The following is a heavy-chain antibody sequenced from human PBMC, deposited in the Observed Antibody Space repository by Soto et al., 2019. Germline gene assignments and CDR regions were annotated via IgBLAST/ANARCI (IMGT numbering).Heavy chain of an antibody. V-gene: IGHV5-51*01. CDR2: IYPGDSDT. Sequence: GESLKISCKGSGYSFTSYWIGWVRQMPGKGLEWMGIIYPGDSDTRYSPSFQGQVTISADKSISTAYLQWSSLKASDTAMYYCARHGASYDILTGYPRYWGQGTLVTVS. D-gene: IGHD3-9*01. J-gene: IGHJ4*02. CDR3: ARHGASYDILTGYPRY. CDR1: GYSFTSYW.